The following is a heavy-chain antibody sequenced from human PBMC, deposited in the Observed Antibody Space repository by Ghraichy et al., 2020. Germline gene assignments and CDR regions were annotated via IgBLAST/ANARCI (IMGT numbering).Heavy chain of an antibody. CDR1: GFTFSSYE. Sequence: LSLTCAASGFTFSSYEMNWVRQAPGKGLEWVSYISSSGSTIYYADSVKGRFTISRDNAKNSLYLQMNSLRAEDTAVYYCARDWGRDYGDYGGWFDPWGQGTLVTVSS. CDR2: ISSSGSTI. V-gene: IGHV3-48*03. D-gene: IGHD4-17*01. J-gene: IGHJ5*02. CDR3: ARDWGRDYGDYGGWFDP.